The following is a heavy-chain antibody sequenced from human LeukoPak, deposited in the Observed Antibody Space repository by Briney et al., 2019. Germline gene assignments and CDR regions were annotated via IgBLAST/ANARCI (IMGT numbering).Heavy chain of an antibody. CDR1: GYTFTSYL. J-gene: IGHJ5*02. Sequence: ASVNVSCKTSGYTFTSYLINWVRQAPGQGLEWMGGVNPEDGETIYAQKFQGRVTMTEDTPIDTTYMEVSSLRSEDTAVYFCAIAQNWKAGWFDPWGQGTLVTVSS. D-gene: IGHD1-1*01. CDR3: AIAQNWKAGWFDP. CDR2: VNPEDGET. V-gene: IGHV1-24*01.